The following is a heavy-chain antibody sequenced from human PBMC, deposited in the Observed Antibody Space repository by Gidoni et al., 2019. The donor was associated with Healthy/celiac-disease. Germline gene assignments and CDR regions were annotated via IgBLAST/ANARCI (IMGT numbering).Heavy chain of an antibody. CDR2: ISSSSSTS. V-gene: IGHV3-48*01. CDR3: AREREVVAATDY. D-gene: IGHD2-15*01. CDR1: GFTYSSYS. Sequence: EVQLVESGGGLVQPGGSLRLSCAASGFTYSSYSMNWVRQAPGKGLEGVSYISSSSSTSYYADSVKGRFTISRDNAKNSLYLQMNSLRAEDTAVYYCAREREVVAATDYWGQGTLVTVSS. J-gene: IGHJ4*02.